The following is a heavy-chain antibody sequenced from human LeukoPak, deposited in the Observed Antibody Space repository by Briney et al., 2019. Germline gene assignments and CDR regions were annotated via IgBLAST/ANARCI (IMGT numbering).Heavy chain of an antibody. Sequence: SETLSLTCSVSGYSISSGYYWGWVRQTPGMGLEWIGSIHHSGSTYYNPTLKSRVTISLDTSKTQISLALTSVTAAETAVYYCARDRFGMSATGSDFDYWGQGILVTVSS. J-gene: IGHJ4*02. D-gene: IGHD3-10*01. CDR1: GYSISSGYY. CDR2: IHHSGST. V-gene: IGHV4-38-2*02. CDR3: ARDRFGMSATGSDFDY.